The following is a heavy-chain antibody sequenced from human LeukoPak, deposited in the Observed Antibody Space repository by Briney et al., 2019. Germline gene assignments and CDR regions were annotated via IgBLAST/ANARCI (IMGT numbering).Heavy chain of an antibody. CDR1: GGTFSSYA. J-gene: IGHJ4*02. CDR3: ARGPGGIVVVPAAITGPFDY. CDR2: IIPIFGTA. V-gene: IGHV1-69*13. D-gene: IGHD2-2*02. Sequence: SVKVSCXASGGTFSSYAISWVRQARGQGLEWMGGIIPIFGTANYAQKFQGRVTITADESTSTAYMELSSLRSEDTAVYYCARGPGGIVVVPAAITGPFDYWGQGTLVTVSS.